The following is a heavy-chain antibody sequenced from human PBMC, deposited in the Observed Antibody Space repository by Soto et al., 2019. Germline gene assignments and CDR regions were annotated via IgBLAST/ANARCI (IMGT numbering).Heavy chain of an antibody. Sequence: GGSLRLSCTASGFTFGDYAMSWFRQAPGKGLEWVGFIRSKAYGGTTEYAASVKGRFTISRDDSKSIAYLQMNSLKTEDTAVYYCTRSLHYYYYGSGSEGNWFDPWGQGTLVTVSS. CDR2: IRSKAYGGTT. CDR3: TRSLHYYYYGSGSEGNWFDP. D-gene: IGHD3-10*01. CDR1: GFTFGDYA. J-gene: IGHJ5*02. V-gene: IGHV3-49*03.